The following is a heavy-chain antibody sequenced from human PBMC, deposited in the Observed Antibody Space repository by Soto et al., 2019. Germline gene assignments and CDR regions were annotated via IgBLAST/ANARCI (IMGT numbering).Heavy chain of an antibody. CDR2: IYYSGST. CDR3: ARVRYGMDV. J-gene: IGHJ6*02. V-gene: IGHV4-59*01. CDR1: GGSISIYY. Sequence: SETLSLTCTVSGGSISIYYWGWIRQTPGKGLEWIGYIYYSGSTNYNPSLKSRVTISVDTSKNQFSLKLNSVTAADTAVYYCARVRYGMDVWGQGTTVTVSS.